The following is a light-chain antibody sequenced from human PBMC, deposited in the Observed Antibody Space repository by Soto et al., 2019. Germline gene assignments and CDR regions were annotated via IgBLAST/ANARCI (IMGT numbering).Light chain of an antibody. J-gene: IGKJ4*01. CDR1: QGINNW. CDR3: QQANNVPLT. Sequence: DIQMTQSPSSVSASVGDTVSITCRASQGINNWLAWYQQKPGKAPQVLIYAASSLQSGVPSRFSGSGFGTEFTLTITSLQPEDFATYFCQQANNVPLTFGGGTKIEIQ. CDR2: AAS. V-gene: IGKV1-12*01.